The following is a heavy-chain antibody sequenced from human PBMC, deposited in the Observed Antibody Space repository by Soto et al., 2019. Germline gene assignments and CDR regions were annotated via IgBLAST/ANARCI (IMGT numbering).Heavy chain of an antibody. J-gene: IGHJ6*02. CDR1: GGSFSGYY. V-gene: IGHV4-34*01. Sequence: SETLSLTCAVYGGSFSGYYWSWIRQPPGKGLEWIGEINHSGSTNYNPSLKSRVTISVDTSKNQFSLKLSSVTAADTAVYYCAREKQNRYYYYYGMDVWGQGTRVTVSS. CDR2: INHSGST. CDR3: AREKQNRYYYYYGMDV.